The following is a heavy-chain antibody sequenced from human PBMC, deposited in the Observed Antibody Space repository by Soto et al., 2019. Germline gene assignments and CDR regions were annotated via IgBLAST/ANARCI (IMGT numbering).Heavy chain of an antibody. J-gene: IGHJ5*02. V-gene: IGHV1-69*01. D-gene: IGHD3-22*01. CDR2: IIPICGTA. CDR1: GGTFSSYA. Sequence: QVQLVQSGAEVKKPGSSVKVSCKASGGTFSSYAISWVRQAPGQGLEWMGGIIPICGTANYAQKFQGRVTSTADESTSTAYMELSRLRSEDTAGYYFSRIDYYDSRGSDLPWGQGTLGTGSS. CDR3: SRIDYYDSRGSDLP.